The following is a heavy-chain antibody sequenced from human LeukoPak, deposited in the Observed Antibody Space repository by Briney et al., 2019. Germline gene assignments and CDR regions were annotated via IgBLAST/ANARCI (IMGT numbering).Heavy chain of an antibody. Sequence: ASVKVSFKTSGYNFPGYDIHWVRQAPGHGPEWMGLINPNNGGTEYAQRFQGRVTMTRDTSISTAFMELSGLRSDDTAVYYCARGIPSFTLFGVVIYWGQGTAVTVSS. D-gene: IGHD3-3*01. CDR2: INPNNGGT. CDR3: ARGIPSFTLFGVVIY. J-gene: IGHJ4*02. V-gene: IGHV1-2*02. CDR1: GYNFPGYD.